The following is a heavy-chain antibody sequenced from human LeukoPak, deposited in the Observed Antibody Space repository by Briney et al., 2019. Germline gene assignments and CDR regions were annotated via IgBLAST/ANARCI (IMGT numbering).Heavy chain of an antibody. J-gene: IGHJ6*02. CDR1: GFTFSDYY. CDR3: ATLARPVYSDYDSTGV. Sequence: GGSLRPSCAASGFTFSDYYMSWIRQAPGKGLEWVSYISSSSSYTNYADSVKGRFTISRDNAKNSPYLQMNSLRAEDTAVYYCATLARPVYSDYDSTGVWGQGTTVTVSS. V-gene: IGHV3-11*03. D-gene: IGHD5-12*01. CDR2: ISSSSSYT.